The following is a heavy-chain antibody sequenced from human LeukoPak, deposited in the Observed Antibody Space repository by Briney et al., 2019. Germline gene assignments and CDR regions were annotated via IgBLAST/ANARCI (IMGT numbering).Heavy chain of an antibody. V-gene: IGHV4-59*08. CDR2: IYYSGST. Sequence: SDTLSLTCTLSGGSFSNYYWSWIRQPPGKGLEWIGYIYYSGSTNYNPSLKSRVTISVDTSKNQFSLNLSSVTAADTAVYYCARHPTALVSYGFDPWGQGTLVTVSS. CDR3: ARHPTALVSYGFDP. CDR1: GGSFSNYY. J-gene: IGHJ5*02. D-gene: IGHD5-18*01.